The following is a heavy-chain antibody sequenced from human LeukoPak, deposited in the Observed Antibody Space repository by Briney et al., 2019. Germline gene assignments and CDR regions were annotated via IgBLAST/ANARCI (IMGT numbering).Heavy chain of an antibody. D-gene: IGHD1-1*01. J-gene: IGHJ3*01. CDR3: ARWNSNEGGAFDF. V-gene: IGHV3-7*05. CDR1: VYTSRNYW. Sequence: GGSLRLSCAASVYTSRNYWMWGGCQAPGKGLEWVATINQNGRDKYYVDSVKGRFTISRAEAENSLYLQMTSLRAEDTAVYLCARWNSNEGGAFDFWGQGTMVTVSS. CDR2: INQNGRDK.